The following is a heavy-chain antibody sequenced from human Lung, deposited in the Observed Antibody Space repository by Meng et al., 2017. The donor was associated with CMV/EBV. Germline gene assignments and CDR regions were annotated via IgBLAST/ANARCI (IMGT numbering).Heavy chain of an antibody. D-gene: IGHD2-2*01. CDR1: GLTFGSYA. CDR3: AGQYSTTYSFYFDY. CDR2: ITSDGNDK. V-gene: IGHV3-30*02. J-gene: IGHJ4*02. Sequence: SCVVSGLTFGSYAIHWVRQAPGKGLEWVALITSDGNDKYYADSVKGRFTISRDNSKNTLYLQMHSLGGDDTAVYYCAGQYSTTYSFYFDYWGQGTLVIVSS.